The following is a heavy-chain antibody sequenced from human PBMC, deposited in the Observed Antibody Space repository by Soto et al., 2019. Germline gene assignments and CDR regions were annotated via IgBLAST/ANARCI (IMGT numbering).Heavy chain of an antibody. J-gene: IGHJ5*02. CDR3: ARTVGWLDP. Sequence: RSQILSLTCAISGDSVSSNSAAWNWIRQSPSRGLEWLGRTYYRSKWYKEYAASVKSRITINPDTSKNQFSLQLNSVSPEDTAVYYCARTVGWLDPWGQGSLVTVSS. CDR1: GDSVSSNSAA. V-gene: IGHV6-1*01. D-gene: IGHD1-26*01. CDR2: TYYRSKWYK.